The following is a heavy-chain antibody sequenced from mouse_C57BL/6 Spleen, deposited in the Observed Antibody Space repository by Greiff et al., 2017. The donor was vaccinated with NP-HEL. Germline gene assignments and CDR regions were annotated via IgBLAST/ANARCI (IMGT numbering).Heavy chain of an antibody. Sequence: EVMLVESEGGLVQPGSSMKLSCTASGFTFSDYYMAWVRQVPEKGLEWVANINYDGSSTYYLDSLQSRFIISRDNAKNILYLQMSSLKSEDTATYYCARADCDYWGQGTTLTVSS. CDR3: ARADCDY. J-gene: IGHJ2*01. V-gene: IGHV5-16*01. CDR2: INYDGSST. CDR1: GFTFSDYY.